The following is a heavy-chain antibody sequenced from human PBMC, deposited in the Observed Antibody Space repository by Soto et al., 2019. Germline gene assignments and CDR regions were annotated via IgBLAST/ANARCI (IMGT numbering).Heavy chain of an antibody. CDR1: GYTFTSYA. CDR2: INAGNGNT. J-gene: IGHJ6*02. D-gene: IGHD3-10*01. Sequence: QVKLVQSGAEVKKPGASVRVSCKASGYTFTSYAMHWVRQAPGQRLEWMGWINAGNGNTKYSQKFQGRVTITRDTSASTAYMELSSLRSEDTAVYYCARDLRVVRGAYGMDVWGQGTTVTVSS. V-gene: IGHV1-3*01. CDR3: ARDLRVVRGAYGMDV.